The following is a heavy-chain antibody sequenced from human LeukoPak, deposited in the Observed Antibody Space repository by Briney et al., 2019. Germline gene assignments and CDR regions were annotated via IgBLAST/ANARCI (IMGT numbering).Heavy chain of an antibody. D-gene: IGHD3-3*01. CDR3: VSGFLQWLY. V-gene: IGHV3-7*01. CDR2: TNPDGSIK. CDR1: GFIFGGYW. Sequence: GGSLRLSCAASGFIFGGYWMSWVRQAPGRGLEWVANTNPDGSIKYYVDSVNGRFTISRDNAKNSLYLQMYSLRAEDTAVYYCVSGFLQWLYWGQGTLVTVSS. J-gene: IGHJ4*02.